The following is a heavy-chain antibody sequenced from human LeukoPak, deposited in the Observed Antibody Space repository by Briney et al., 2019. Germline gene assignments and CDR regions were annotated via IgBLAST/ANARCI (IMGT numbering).Heavy chain of an antibody. D-gene: IGHD1-26*01. V-gene: IGHV3-23*01. CDR3: AKAGGGGSYRLHY. J-gene: IGHJ4*02. CDR2: ISGSDDST. Sequence: GGSLRLSCAASEFTFSSYAMTWVRQAPGKGLEWVSVISGSDDSTYYADSVKGRFTMSRDNSKNTLSLQMNSLRADDTAAYYCAKAGGGGSYRLHYWGQGTLVTVSS. CDR1: EFTFSSYA.